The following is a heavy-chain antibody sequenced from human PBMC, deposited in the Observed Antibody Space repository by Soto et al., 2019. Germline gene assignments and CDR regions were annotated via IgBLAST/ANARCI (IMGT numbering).Heavy chain of an antibody. Sequence: QVQLQESGPGLVKPSGTLSLTCAVSGGSISSSNWWSWVRQPPGKGLEWIGEIYHSGSTNYNPSLKSQVTISVDKSKTQFSLKLSSVTAADTAVYYCARGFVGAGYSSGWFDYWGQGTLVTVSS. CDR1: GGSISSSNW. D-gene: IGHD6-25*01. CDR3: ARGFVGAGYSSGWFDY. CDR2: IYHSGST. V-gene: IGHV4-4*02. J-gene: IGHJ4*02.